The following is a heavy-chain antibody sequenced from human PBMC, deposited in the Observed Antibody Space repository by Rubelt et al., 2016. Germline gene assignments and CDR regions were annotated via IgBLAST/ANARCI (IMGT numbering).Heavy chain of an antibody. CDR2: FYIGGGT. CDR3: ARGRSGGYFDY. D-gene: IGHD4-23*01. J-gene: IGHJ4*02. V-gene: IGHV3-53*01. Sequence: GLAWVSVFYIGGGTYYADSVKGRFTISRDSSKNTLYLQMNSLRAEDTALYYCARGRSGGYFDYWGQGTLVTVSS.